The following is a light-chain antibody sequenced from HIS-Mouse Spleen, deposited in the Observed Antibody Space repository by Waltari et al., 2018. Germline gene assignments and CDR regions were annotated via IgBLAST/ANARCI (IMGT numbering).Light chain of an antibody. J-gene: IGLJ2*01. CDR2: QDD. V-gene: IGLV3-10*01. CDR3: YSTDSSGNHRV. CDR1: ALPKKY. Sequence: SYELTQPPSVSVSPGQTARITCSGDALPKKYAYWYQQKSGQAHVLVIYQDDKRTSGVPERFYRSSSGTMATLTISGAQVEDEAGYYCYSTDSSGNHRVFGGGTKLTVL.